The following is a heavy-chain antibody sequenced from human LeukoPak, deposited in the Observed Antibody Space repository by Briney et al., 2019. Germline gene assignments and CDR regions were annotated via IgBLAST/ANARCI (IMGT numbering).Heavy chain of an antibody. CDR2: INPSDGKT. J-gene: IGHJ5*02. V-gene: IGHV1-46*01. Sequence: GASVKVSCKASGYTFTNYYMHWVRQAPGQGLEWMGIINPSDGKTSYAQKFQGRVTMTRDTSTSTVYMELSSLRSEDTAVYYCARESWDDYVWGSYRLGQLPQLGFDPWGQGTLVTVSS. D-gene: IGHD3-16*02. CDR3: ARESWDDYVWGSYRLGQLPQLGFDP. CDR1: GYTFTNYY.